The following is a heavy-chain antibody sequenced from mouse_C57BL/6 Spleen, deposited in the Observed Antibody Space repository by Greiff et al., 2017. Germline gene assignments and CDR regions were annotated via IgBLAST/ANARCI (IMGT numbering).Heavy chain of an antibody. CDR1: GYSITSGYY. V-gene: IGHV3-6*01. CDR3: ARDDIYYGNYGARDY. CDR2: ISYDGSN. Sequence: VQLQQSGPGLVKPSQSLSLTCSVTGYSITSGYYWNWIRQFPGNKLEWMGYISYDGSNNYNPSLKNRISITRDTSKNQFFLKLNSVTTEDTATYYCARDDIYYGNYGARDYWGQGTSVTVSS. D-gene: IGHD2-1*01. J-gene: IGHJ4*01.